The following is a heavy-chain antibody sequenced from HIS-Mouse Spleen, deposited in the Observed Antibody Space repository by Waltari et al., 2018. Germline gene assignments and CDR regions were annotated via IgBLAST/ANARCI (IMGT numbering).Heavy chain of an antibody. CDR3: ARAGVSIAARKAFDI. CDR1: GFTFRSLS. D-gene: IGHD6-6*01. Sequence: EVQLVESGGGLVQPGGSLRLYCAASGFTFRSLSMNWVRQAQGKGVEWVSYISSSSSTIYYADSVKGRFTISRDNAKNSLYLQMNSLRAEDTAVYYCARAGVSIAARKAFDIWGQGTMVTVSS. CDR2: ISSSSSTI. J-gene: IGHJ3*02. V-gene: IGHV3-48*01.